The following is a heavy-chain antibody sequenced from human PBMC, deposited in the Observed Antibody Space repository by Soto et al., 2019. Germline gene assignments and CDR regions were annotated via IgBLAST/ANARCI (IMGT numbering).Heavy chain of an antibody. V-gene: IGHV3-74*03. J-gene: IGHJ4*02. Sequence: EVQLVESGGGLVQPGGSLRLSCAASGFTFSSQWMYWVRQSPGKGPVWVSYINSDGSRIAYADSVKGRFTISRDNSKNTLYLPMNGLRVEDTAVYYCVRDIRWGRGTLVTVSS. CDR3: VRDIR. CDR2: INSDGSRI. CDR1: GFTFSSQW.